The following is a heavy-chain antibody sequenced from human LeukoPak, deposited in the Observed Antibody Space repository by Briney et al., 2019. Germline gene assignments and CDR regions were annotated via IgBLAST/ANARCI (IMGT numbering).Heavy chain of an antibody. D-gene: IGHD2-15*01. CDR3: ARDLDSVVYNWFDP. CDR1: GFTFSSYW. J-gene: IGHJ5*02. Sequence: GGSLRLSCAASGFTFSSYWMSWVRQAPGKGLEWVANIKQDGSEKYYVDSVKGRFTISRDNAKNSLYLQMNSLRAEDTAVHYCARDLDSVVYNWFDPWGQGTLVTVSS. V-gene: IGHV3-7*03. CDR2: IKQDGSEK.